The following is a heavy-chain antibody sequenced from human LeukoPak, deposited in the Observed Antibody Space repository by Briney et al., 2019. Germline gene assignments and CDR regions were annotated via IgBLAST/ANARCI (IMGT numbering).Heavy chain of an antibody. J-gene: IGHJ4*02. Sequence: PGGSLRLSCAASGFTFSSYWMSWVRQAPGKGLEWVANIKQDGSEKYYVDSVKGRFTISRDNAKNSLYLQMNSLRAEDTAVYYCARVRSAVVVPAAIFGYWGQGTLVTASS. CDR2: IKQDGSEK. V-gene: IGHV3-7*01. CDR1: GFTFSSYW. D-gene: IGHD2-2*02. CDR3: ARVRSAVVVPAAIFGY.